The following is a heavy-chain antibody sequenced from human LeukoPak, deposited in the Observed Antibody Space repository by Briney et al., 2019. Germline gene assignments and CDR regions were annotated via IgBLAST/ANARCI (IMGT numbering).Heavy chain of an antibody. D-gene: IGHD3-22*01. CDR2: ISYDGSNK. V-gene: IGHV3-30*01. J-gene: IGHJ6*03. CDR1: GFTFSSYA. CDR3: ARERDSSGYYYYYYMDV. Sequence: GGSLRLSCAASGFTFSSYAMHWVRQAPGKGLEWVAVISYDGSNKYYADSVKGRFTISRDNSKNTLYLQMNSLRAEDTAVYYCARERDSSGYYYYYYMDVWGKGTTVTVSS.